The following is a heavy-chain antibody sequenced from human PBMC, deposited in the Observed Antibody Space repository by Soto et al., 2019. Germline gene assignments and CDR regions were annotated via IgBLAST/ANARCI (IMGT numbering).Heavy chain of an antibody. Sequence: SETLSLTCTVSGGSISSYYWSWIRQPPGKGLEWIGYIYYSGSTNYNPSLKSRVTISVDTSKNQFSLKLSSVTAADTAVYYCARVQNGDYEDYWGQGTLVTVSS. J-gene: IGHJ4*02. CDR3: ARVQNGDYEDY. D-gene: IGHD4-17*01. V-gene: IGHV4-59*01. CDR1: GGSISSYY. CDR2: IYYSGST.